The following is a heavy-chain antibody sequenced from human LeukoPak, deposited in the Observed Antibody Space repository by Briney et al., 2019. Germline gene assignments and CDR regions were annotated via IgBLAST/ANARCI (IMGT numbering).Heavy chain of an antibody. CDR2: IYWDDDK. CDR1: GFSLSTSGVG. CDR3: AHLMPVWSGCPTYFDY. J-gene: IGHJ4*02. V-gene: IGHV2-5*02. Sequence: SGPTLVKPTQTLTLTCTFSGFSLSTSGVGVGRIRQPPGKALEWLALIYWDDDKRYSPSLKSRLTITKDTSKNQVVLTMTNMDPVDTATYYCAHLMPVWSGCPTYFDYWGQGTLVTVSS. D-gene: IGHD3-3*01.